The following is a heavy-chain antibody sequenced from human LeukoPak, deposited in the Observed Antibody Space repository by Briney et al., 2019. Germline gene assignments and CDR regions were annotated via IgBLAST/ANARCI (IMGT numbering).Heavy chain of an antibody. CDR1: GFTVSSNY. Sequence: GGSLRLSCAASGFTVSSNYMTWVRQAPGKGLEWVSAISGSGGSTYYADSVKGRFTISRDNSKNTLYLQMNSLRAEDTAVYYCARDHGYIYWGQGTLVTVSS. V-gene: IGHV3-23*01. CDR3: ARDHGYIY. CDR2: ISGSGGST. J-gene: IGHJ4*02. D-gene: IGHD5-24*01.